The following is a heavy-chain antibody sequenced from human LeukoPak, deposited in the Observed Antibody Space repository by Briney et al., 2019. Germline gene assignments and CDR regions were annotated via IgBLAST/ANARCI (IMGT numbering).Heavy chain of an antibody. V-gene: IGHV4-61*05. CDR1: GGSISSSGYY. D-gene: IGHD6-13*01. J-gene: IGHJ6*03. CDR2: IYYSGST. CDR3: ARSGYSSSWYSRYYYYYMDV. Sequence: SETLSLTCTVSGGSISSSGYYWGWIRQSPGEGLEWIGYIYYSGSTNYNPSLKSRVTISVDTSKNQFSLKLSSVTAADTAVYYCARSGYSSSWYSRYYYYYMDVWGKGTTVTVSS.